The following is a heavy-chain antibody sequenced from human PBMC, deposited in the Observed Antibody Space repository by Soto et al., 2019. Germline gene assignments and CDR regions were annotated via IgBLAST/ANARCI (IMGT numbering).Heavy chain of an antibody. CDR3: ARVTSGYRPHFEY. CDR1: GGSISSYY. J-gene: IGHJ4*02. D-gene: IGHD3-3*01. CDR2: IYYTGST. Sequence: QVQLQESGPGLVKPSETLSLTCTVSGGSISSYYWSWIRQPPGKGLKCIGYIYYTGSTNYKPSLKSRATISVDTSKNQFSLKLSSVTAADTAVYYCARVTSGYRPHFEYWGQGTLVTVSS. V-gene: IGHV4-59*01.